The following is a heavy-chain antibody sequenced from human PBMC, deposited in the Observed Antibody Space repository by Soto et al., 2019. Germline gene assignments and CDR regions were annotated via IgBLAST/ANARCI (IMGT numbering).Heavy chain of an antibody. V-gene: IGHV3-33*01. CDR2: IWYDGSNK. Sequence: GGSLRLSCAASGFTFSSYGMHWVRQAPGKGLEWVAVIWYDGSNKYYADSVKGRFTISRDNSKNTLYLQMNSLRAEDTAVYYCARDSSGNWFDPWGQGTLVTVSS. CDR3: ARDSSGNWFDP. CDR1: GFTFSSYG. J-gene: IGHJ5*02.